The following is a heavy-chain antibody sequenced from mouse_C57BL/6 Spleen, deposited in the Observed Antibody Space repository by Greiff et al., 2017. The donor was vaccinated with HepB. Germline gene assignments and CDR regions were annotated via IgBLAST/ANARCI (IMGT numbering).Heavy chain of an antibody. CDR2: IDPSDSYT. CDR1: GYTFTSYW. V-gene: IGHV1-69*01. J-gene: IGHJ2*01. Sequence: QVQLQQPGAELVMPGASVKLSCKASGYTFTSYWMHWVKQRPGQGLEWIGEIDPSDSYTNYNQKFKGKSTLTVDKSSSTAYMQLSSLTSEDSAVYYCARRGLGRTLFDYWGQGTTLTVSS. CDR3: ARRGLGRTLFDY. D-gene: IGHD4-1*01.